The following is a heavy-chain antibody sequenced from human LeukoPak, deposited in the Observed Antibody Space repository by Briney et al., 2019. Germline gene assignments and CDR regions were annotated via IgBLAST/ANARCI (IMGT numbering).Heavy chain of an antibody. CDR3: ARRAVAFDYYFDY. D-gene: IGHD6-19*01. CDR1: GGSISSGSYY. J-gene: IGHJ4*02. CDR2: IYTSGST. Sequence: SETLSLTCTVSGGSISSGSYYWSWIRQPAWKGLEWIGRIYTSGSTNYNPSLKSRVTISVDTSKNQFSLKLSSVTAADTAVYYCARRAVAFDYYFDYWGQGTLVTVSS. V-gene: IGHV4-61*02.